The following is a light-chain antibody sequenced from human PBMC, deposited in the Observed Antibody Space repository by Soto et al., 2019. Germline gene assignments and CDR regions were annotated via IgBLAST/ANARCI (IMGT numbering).Light chain of an antibody. Sequence: QSALTQPPSAYGSPGQSVTISCTGTSSDVGGYNFVSWYQQHPGKAPKLMIYEVTKRPSGVPSRFSGSKSGNTASLTVSGLQAEDEADYYCSSYAGSSNLGVFGGGTKLTVL. CDR3: SSYAGSSNLGV. J-gene: IGLJ3*02. CDR2: EVT. CDR1: SSDVGGYNF. V-gene: IGLV2-8*01.